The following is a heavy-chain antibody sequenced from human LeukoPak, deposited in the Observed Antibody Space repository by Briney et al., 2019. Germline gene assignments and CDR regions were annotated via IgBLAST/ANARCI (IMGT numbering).Heavy chain of an antibody. Sequence: GGSLRLSCATSGFTFSSYAGSWVRQAPGRGLEWVSAISGSSGNTYYADSVKGRFTISRDNAKNSLYLQMNSLRAEDTAVYYCARDGELGSPADAFDIWGQGTMVTVSS. CDR2: ISGSSGNT. CDR1: GFTFSSYA. CDR3: ARDGELGSPADAFDI. D-gene: IGHD1-26*01. J-gene: IGHJ3*02. V-gene: IGHV3-23*01.